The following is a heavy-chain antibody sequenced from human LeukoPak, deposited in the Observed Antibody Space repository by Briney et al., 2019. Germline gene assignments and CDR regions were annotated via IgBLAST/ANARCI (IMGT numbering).Heavy chain of an antibody. D-gene: IGHD2-21*02. CDR3: ATLGDSNRGYYYYHMDV. V-gene: IGHV1-69*05. J-gene: IGHJ6*03. Sequence: SVKVSCKASGGTFSSYAISWVRQAPGQGLEWMGGIIPIFGTANYAQKFQGRVTITTDESTSTAYMELSSLRSEDTAVYYCATLGDSNRGYYYYHMDVWGKGTTVTVSS. CDR1: GGTFSSYA. CDR2: IIPIFGTA.